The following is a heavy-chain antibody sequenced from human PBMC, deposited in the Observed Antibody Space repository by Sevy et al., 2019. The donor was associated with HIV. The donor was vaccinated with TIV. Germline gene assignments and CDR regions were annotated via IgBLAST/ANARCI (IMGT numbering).Heavy chain of an antibody. V-gene: IGHV1-69*13. D-gene: IGHD7-27*01. CDR3: ARAGLGIEAFDI. CDR1: GGTFSSYA. CDR2: IIPIFGTA. Sequence: ASVKVSCKASGGTFSSYAISWVRQAPGQGLEWMGGIIPIFGTANYAQKFQGRVTITADESTSTAYMELSSLRSEDMAVYYCARAGLGIEAFDIWGQGTMVTVSS. J-gene: IGHJ3*02.